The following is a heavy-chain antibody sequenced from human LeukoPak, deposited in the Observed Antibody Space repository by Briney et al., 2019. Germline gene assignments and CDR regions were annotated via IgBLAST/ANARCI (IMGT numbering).Heavy chain of an antibody. V-gene: IGHV1-46*03. CDR3: ARSGVVGATNRPRYFDY. D-gene: IGHD1-26*01. J-gene: IGHJ4*02. Sequence: ASVKVSCKASGYTFTSYYVHWVRQAPGQGLEWMGIINPSGGSTSSAQKFQGRVTMTSDTSTSTVYMELRSLRSDDTAVYYCARSGVVGATNRPRYFDYWGQGTLVTVSS. CDR1: GYTFTSYY. CDR2: INPSGGST.